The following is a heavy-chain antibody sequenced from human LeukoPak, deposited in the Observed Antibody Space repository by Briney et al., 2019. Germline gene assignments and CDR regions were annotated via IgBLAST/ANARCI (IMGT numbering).Heavy chain of an antibody. Sequence: SETLSLTCGVYGGSFSGYYWSWIRQPPGKGLEWIGEINDSGRSNYKSSLKSRVTISVDTSKNQFSLKLSSVTAADTAVYYCARHRHYYGSGSTIRRNWFDPWGQGTLVTVSS. CDR2: INDSGRS. CDR1: GGSFSGYY. J-gene: IGHJ5*02. V-gene: IGHV4-34*01. D-gene: IGHD3-10*01. CDR3: ARHRHYYGSGSTIRRNWFDP.